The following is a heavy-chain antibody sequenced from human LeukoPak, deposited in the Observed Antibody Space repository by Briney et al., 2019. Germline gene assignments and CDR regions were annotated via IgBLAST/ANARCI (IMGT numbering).Heavy chain of an antibody. CDR2: INHSGST. D-gene: IGHD3-3*01. V-gene: IGHV4-34*01. J-gene: IGHJ5*02. Sequence: KTSETLSLTCAVYGGSFSGYHWSWIRQPPGKGLEWIGEINHSGSTNYNPSLKSRVTISVDTSKNQFSLKLSSVTAADTAVYYCARGTHDFWSGYFRVEGRWFDPWGQGTLVTVSS. CDR3: ARGTHDFWSGYFRVEGRWFDP. CDR1: GGSFSGYH.